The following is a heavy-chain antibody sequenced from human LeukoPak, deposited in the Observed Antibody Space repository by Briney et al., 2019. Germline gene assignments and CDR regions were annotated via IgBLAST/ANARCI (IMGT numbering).Heavy chain of an antibody. CDR3: ARDSMGRHDYGDSEPYYYYYGMDV. J-gene: IGHJ6*02. CDR2: ISSSGSTI. D-gene: IGHD4-17*01. Sequence: GGSLRLSCAASGFTFSSYEMNWVRQAPGKGQEWVSYISSSGSTIYYADSVKGRFTISRDNAKNSLYLQMNSLRAEDTAVYYCARDSMGRHDYGDSEPYYYYYGMDVWGQGTTVTVSS. CDR1: GFTFSSYE. V-gene: IGHV3-48*03.